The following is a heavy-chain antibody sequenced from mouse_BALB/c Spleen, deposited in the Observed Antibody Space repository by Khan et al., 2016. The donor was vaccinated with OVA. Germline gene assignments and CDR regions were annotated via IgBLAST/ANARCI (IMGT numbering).Heavy chain of an antibody. CDR1: GYSITSNYA. CDR2: ISYSGST. J-gene: IGHJ4*01. CDR3: ARGNYYGYAMDY. D-gene: IGHD1-1*01. Sequence: EVQLQESGPGLVKPFQSLSFTCTVTGYSITSNYAWNWIRQFPGNKLEWVGYISYSGSTSYNPSLKSRISITRDKSKNQFFLQLNSVTTEDTATNYCARGNYYGYAMDYWGQGTSVTVSS. V-gene: IGHV3-2*02.